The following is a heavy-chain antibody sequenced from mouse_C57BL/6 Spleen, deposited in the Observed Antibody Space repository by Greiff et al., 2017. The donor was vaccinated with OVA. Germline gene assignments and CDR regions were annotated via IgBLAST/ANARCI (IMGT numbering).Heavy chain of an antibody. CDR3: ARYGSSYGFAY. CDR1: GYTFTSYW. J-gene: IGHJ3*01. Sequence: QVQLQQPGAELVKPGASVKLSCKASGYTFTSYWMHWVKQRPGQGLEWIGMIHPNSGSTNYNEKFKSKATLTVDKSSSTAYMQLSSLTSEDSAVDYCARYGSSYGFAYWGQGTLVTVSA. CDR2: IHPNSGST. V-gene: IGHV1-64*01. D-gene: IGHD1-1*01.